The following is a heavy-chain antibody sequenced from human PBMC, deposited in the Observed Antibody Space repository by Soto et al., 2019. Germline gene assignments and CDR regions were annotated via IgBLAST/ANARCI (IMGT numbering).Heavy chain of an antibody. CDR3: ARRTMGNYYYMDV. J-gene: IGHJ6*03. D-gene: IGHD3-10*01. CDR2: ISSSGTID. Sequence: PGGSRRLSGVSAGFTLSDYYMSWIRKAPGKGLEWVSYISSSGTIDNYADSVKGRFTISRDNAKNSLFLQMNGLRAEDPAVYYCARRTMGNYYYMDVWGKGTTVTVSS. V-gene: IGHV3-11*01. CDR1: GFTLSDYY.